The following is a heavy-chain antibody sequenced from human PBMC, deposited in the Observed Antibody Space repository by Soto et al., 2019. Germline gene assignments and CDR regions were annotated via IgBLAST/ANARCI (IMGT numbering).Heavy chain of an antibody. V-gene: IGHV4-39*01. J-gene: IGHJ5*02. D-gene: IGHD2-21*02. Sequence: SETLSLTCTVSGGSISSSSYFWGWIRQPPGKGLEWIGSIYYSGSTYYNPSLKSRVTVSVDTSKNQFSLKLSSVTAANTAVYYCARHPSDFWFDPWGQGTLVTSPQ. CDR3: ARHPSDFWFDP. CDR2: IYYSGST. CDR1: GGSISSSSYF.